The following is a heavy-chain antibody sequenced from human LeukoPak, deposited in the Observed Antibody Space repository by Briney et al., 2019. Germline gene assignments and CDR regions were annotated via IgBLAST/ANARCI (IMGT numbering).Heavy chain of an antibody. Sequence: GESLKISCKAPGYIYWIGWVRQMPGKGPEWIGIIYPGDSDTRYSPSFQGQVTISADKSISTASLQWSSLKASDTAMYYCARASKQLSPYSYFDYWGQGTLVTVSS. J-gene: IGHJ4*02. D-gene: IGHD6-6*01. CDR3: ARASKQLSPYSYFDY. V-gene: IGHV5-51*01. CDR1: GYIYW. CDR2: IYPGDSDT.